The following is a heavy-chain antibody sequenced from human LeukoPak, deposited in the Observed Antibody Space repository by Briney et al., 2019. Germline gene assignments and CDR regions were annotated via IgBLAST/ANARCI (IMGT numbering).Heavy chain of an antibody. J-gene: IGHJ5*02. D-gene: IGHD3-9*01. CDR2: INPNSGET. Sequence: GASVKVSCKASGYTFTGAYMHWVRQAPGQGLEWMGWINPNSGETRYEQKFQGRVTMTRDTSIDTAHMELGSLTSDDTAVYYCARVLFNSGYDPWGQGTLVTVSS. CDR1: GYTFTGAY. V-gene: IGHV1-2*02. CDR3: ARVLFNSGYDP.